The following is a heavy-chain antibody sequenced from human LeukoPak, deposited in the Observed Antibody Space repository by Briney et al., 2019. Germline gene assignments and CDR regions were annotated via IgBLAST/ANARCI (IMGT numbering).Heavy chain of an antibody. Sequence: GGSLRLSCAASGFTFSSYEMNWVRQAPGKGLEWVSYISSSGSTIYYADSVKGRFTISRDNAKNSLYLQMNSLRAEDTALYHCARDSFGGLTGFDPWGQGTLVTVSS. CDR2: ISSSGSTI. CDR3: ARDSFGGLTGFDP. V-gene: IGHV3-48*03. D-gene: IGHD3-16*01. J-gene: IGHJ5*02. CDR1: GFTFSSYE.